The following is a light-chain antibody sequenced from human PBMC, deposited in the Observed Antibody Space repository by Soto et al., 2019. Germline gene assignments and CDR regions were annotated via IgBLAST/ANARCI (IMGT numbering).Light chain of an antibody. CDR1: NIGSKS. CDR3: QVWDSSSDHYV. J-gene: IGLJ1*01. Sequence: SYELTQPPSVSVAPGQTARITRGGNNIGSKSVHWYQQTPGQAPVLVVYDDSDRPSGIPERFSGSNSGNTATLTISRVEAGDEADYYCQVWDSSSDHYVFAAGTKVTVL. V-gene: IGLV3-21*02. CDR2: DDS.